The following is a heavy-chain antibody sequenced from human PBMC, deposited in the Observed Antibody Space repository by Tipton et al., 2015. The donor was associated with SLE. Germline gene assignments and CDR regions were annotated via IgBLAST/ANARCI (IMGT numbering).Heavy chain of an antibody. CDR3: ARGDGYYFDY. D-gene: IGHD2-2*03. Sequence: TLFLTCTVSGGSIFSSTYYWGWIRQPPGKGLEWIGSISYSGTYFNPSLKSRVTISVDTSMNHFSLKLSSVTAADTAVYYCARGDGYYFDYWGQGTLVTVSS. CDR2: ISYSGT. J-gene: IGHJ4*02. CDR1: GGSIFSSTYY. V-gene: IGHV4-39*02.